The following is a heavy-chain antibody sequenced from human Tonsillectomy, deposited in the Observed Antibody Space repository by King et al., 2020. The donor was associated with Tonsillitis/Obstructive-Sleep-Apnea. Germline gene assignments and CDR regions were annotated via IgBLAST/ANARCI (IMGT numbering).Heavy chain of an antibody. CDR2: IIPIFGTA. D-gene: IGHD2-2*01. CDR1: GGTFSSYA. V-gene: IGHV1-69*01. Sequence: QLVQSGAEVKKPGSSVKVSCKASGGTFSSYAISWVRQAPGQGLEWMGGIIPIFGTANYAQKFQGRVTITADESTSTAYMELSSLRYEDTAVYYCARDGDCSSTSCYAESWFDPWGQGTLVTVSS. CDR3: ARDGDCSSTSCYAESWFDP. J-gene: IGHJ5*02.